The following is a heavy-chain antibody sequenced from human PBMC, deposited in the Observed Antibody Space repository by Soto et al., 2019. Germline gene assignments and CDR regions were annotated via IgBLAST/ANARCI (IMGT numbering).Heavy chain of an antibody. J-gene: IGHJ5*02. D-gene: IGHD3-10*01. CDR2: TSGGGDIT. Sequence: EVQLLESGGGLVQPGGSLRLSCAASGFTFSIYPMSWVRQAPGKGLEWVSVTSGGGDITYYADSVKGRFSISRDNSKNTLYLQMNSLRAEDTAVYYCAKVLRYYYGSGSCGFDPWGQGTLVTVSS. V-gene: IGHV3-23*01. CDR3: AKVLRYYYGSGSCGFDP. CDR1: GFTFSIYP.